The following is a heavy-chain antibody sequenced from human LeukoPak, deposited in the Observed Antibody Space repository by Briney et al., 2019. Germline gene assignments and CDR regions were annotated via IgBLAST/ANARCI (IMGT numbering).Heavy chain of an antibody. CDR2: IRAYNGNT. CDR1: GYTFTSYA. CDR3: ARDGTTTTRKTVDY. V-gene: IGHV1-18*01. Sequence: SSVKVSCKAAGYTFTSYAISRLGQAPGQGLEGRGWIRAYNGNTNYAQKLQGRVTMTTKTSTSTGYMELRSLRSDDTAVYYCARDGTTTTRKTVDYWSQGTLVTVSS. J-gene: IGHJ4*02. D-gene: IGHD5-12*01.